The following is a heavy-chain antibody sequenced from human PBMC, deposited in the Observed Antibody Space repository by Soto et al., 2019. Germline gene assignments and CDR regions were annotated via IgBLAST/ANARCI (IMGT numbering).Heavy chain of an antibody. V-gene: IGHV4-31*03. CDR2: IYYSGST. Sequence: SETLSLTCTVSGGSISSCGYYWSWIRQHPGKGLEWIGYIYYSGSTYYNPSLKSRVTISVDTSKNQFSLKLSSVTAADTAVYYCAREMVTMRYFDLWGRGTLVTVSS. J-gene: IGHJ2*01. D-gene: IGHD3-10*01. CDR3: AREMVTMRYFDL. CDR1: GGSISSCGYY.